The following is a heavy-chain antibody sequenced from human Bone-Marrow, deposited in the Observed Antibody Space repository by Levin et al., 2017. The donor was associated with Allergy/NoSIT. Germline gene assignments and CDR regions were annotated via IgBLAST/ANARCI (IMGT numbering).Heavy chain of an antibody. CDR3: VRTVGATDNNFDY. CDR1: GYIFSNHW. CDR2: IYPGDSNT. J-gene: IGHJ4*02. D-gene: IGHD1-1*01. V-gene: IGHV5-51*01. Sequence: PGGSLRLSCKASGYIFSNHWIGWVRQMPGEGLEWMGIIYPGDSNTRYSPSFQGQVTISVDKTISTAHLQWSSLRASDTAMYYCVRTVGATDNNFDYWGQGTLVTVSS.